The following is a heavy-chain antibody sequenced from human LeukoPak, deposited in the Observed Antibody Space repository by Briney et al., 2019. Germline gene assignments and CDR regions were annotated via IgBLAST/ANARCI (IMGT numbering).Heavy chain of an antibody. CDR3: ARWGYCSGGSCYNWFDP. D-gene: IGHD2-15*01. V-gene: IGHV4-4*07. Sequence: PSETLSHTCTVSGGSISSYYWSWIWQPAGKGLEWIGRIYTNGSTNYNPSLKSRVTMSVDTSKNQFSLKLSSVTAADTAVYYCARWGYCSGGSCYNWFDPWGQGTLVTVSS. J-gene: IGHJ5*02. CDR1: GGSISSYY. CDR2: IYTNGST.